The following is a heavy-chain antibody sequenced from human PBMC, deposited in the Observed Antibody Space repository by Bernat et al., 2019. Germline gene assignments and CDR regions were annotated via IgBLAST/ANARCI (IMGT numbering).Heavy chain of an antibody. D-gene: IGHD6-13*01. CDR1: GFTFDDYA. V-gene: IGHV3-9*01. Sequence: EVQLVESGGGLVQPGRSLRLSCAASGFTFDDYAMHWVRQAPGKGLEWVSGISWNSGSIGYADSVKGRFTISRDNAKNSLYLQMNSLRAEDTAVYYCAREPAAGYPFDYWGQGTLVTVSS. CDR3: AREPAAGYPFDY. CDR2: ISWNSGSI. J-gene: IGHJ4*02.